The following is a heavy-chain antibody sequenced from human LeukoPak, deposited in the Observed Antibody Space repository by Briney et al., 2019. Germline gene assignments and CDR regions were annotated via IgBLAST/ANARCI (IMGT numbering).Heavy chain of an antibody. CDR1: GGSISSSSYY. CDR3: ASSIFTITGTMGYYYYMDV. Sequence: SETLSLTCTVSGGSISSSSYYWGWIRQPPGKGLEWIGSIYYSGSTYYNPSLKSRVTISVDTSKNQFSLKLSSVTAADTAVYYCASSIFTITGTMGYYYYMDVWGKGTTVTVSS. J-gene: IGHJ6*03. CDR2: IYYSGST. D-gene: IGHD1-20*01. V-gene: IGHV4-39*01.